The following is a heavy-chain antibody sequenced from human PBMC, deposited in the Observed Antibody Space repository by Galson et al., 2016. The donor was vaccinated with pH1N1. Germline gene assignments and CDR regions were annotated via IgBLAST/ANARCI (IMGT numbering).Heavy chain of an antibody. V-gene: IGHV4-31*03. Sequence: TLSLTCSVSGGSISVGDYYWSWIRQHPGKGLEWIGYIYHSGSTHYNPSLKSRVTISVDTSKNEFSLKLSSVTAADTAVYYCARPEYVDVDLKDWYFDLWGRGTLVTVSS. CDR1: GGSISVGDYY. J-gene: IGHJ2*01. CDR2: IYHSGST. D-gene: IGHD3-16*01. CDR3: ARPEYVDVDLKDWYFDL.